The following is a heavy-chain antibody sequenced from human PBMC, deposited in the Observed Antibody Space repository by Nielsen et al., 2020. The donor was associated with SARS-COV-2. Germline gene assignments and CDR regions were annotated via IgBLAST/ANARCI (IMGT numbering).Heavy chain of an antibody. D-gene: IGHD2-15*01. CDR3: AKDVGYCSGGSCYSKGRWDAFDI. J-gene: IGHJ3*02. CDR1: GFTFSDKW. Sequence: GGSLRLSCTAYGFTFSDKWMHWVRQDPGKGLFWVSRINTDGRIIGYADSVKGRFTISRDNSKNTLYLQMNSLRAEDTAVYYCAKDVGYCSGGSCYSKGRWDAFDIWGQGTMVTVSS. CDR2: INTDGRII. V-gene: IGHV3-74*01.